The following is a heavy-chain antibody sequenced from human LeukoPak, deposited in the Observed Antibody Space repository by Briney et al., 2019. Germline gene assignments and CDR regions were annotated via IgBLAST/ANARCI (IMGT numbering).Heavy chain of an antibody. CDR1: GYSFTSYW. V-gene: IGHV5-51*01. D-gene: IGHD3-10*01. Sequence: GESLKISCKGSGYSFTSYWIGWVRQMPGKGLEWMGIIYPGDSDTRYSPSFQGQVTISADKSISTAYLRWSSLKASDTAMYYCARAPSNYYGSGSYYKYYYYGMDVWGQGTTVTVSS. J-gene: IGHJ6*02. CDR3: ARAPSNYYGSGSYYKYYYYGMDV. CDR2: IYPGDSDT.